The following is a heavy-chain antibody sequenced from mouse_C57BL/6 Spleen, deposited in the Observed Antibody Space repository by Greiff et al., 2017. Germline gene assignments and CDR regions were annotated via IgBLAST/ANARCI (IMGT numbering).Heavy chain of an antibody. D-gene: IGHD2-4*01. CDR1: GYTFTDYE. CDR3: TRRGLRGFDY. V-gene: IGHV1-15*01. Sequence: LQQSGAELVRPGASVTLSCKASGYTFTDYEMHWVKQTPVHGLEWIGAIDPETGGTAYNQKFKGKAILTADKSSSTAYMELRSLTSEDSAVYYCTRRGLRGFDYWGQGTTLTVSS. CDR2: IDPETGGT. J-gene: IGHJ2*01.